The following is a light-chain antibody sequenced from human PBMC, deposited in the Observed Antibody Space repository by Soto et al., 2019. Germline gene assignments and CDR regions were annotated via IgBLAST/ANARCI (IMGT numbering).Light chain of an antibody. V-gene: IGLV1-44*01. Sequence: QLVLTQPPSASGTPGQRVTISCSGSSSNIGSNTVHWYQQLPGTAPTLLIYSNNQRPSGVPDRFSGSKSGTSASLAVNGLQSGDEADYYCAAWDDSLNGPLFGGGTKLTVL. CDR3: AAWDDSLNGPL. J-gene: IGLJ3*02. CDR1: SSNIGSNT. CDR2: SNN.